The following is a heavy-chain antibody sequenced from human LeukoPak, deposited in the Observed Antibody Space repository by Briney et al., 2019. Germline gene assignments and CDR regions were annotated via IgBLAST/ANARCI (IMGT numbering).Heavy chain of an antibody. CDR2: ISGSGGNT. Sequence: GGSLRLSCAASGFTFSSYAMTWVRQAPGKGLEWVSTISGSGGNTYDADSVKGRFTISRDNSKNTLYLQMNSLRAEDTAVYYCAKDSGSASYFDYWGQGTLVTVSS. CDR3: AKDSGSASYFDY. D-gene: IGHD2-15*01. V-gene: IGHV3-23*01. J-gene: IGHJ4*02. CDR1: GFTFSSYA.